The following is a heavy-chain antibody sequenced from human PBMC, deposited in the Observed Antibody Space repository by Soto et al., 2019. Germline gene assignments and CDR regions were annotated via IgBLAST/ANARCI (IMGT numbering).Heavy chain of an antibody. Sequence: SETLSLSCTVSGGSISSYYWSWIRQPPGKGLEWIGYIYYSGSTNYNPSLKSRVTISVDTSKNQFSLKLSSVTAADTAVYYCARVDTPMVLAYWGQGTLVTVSS. CDR3: ARVDTPMVLAY. V-gene: IGHV4-59*01. D-gene: IGHD5-18*01. CDR2: IYYSGST. J-gene: IGHJ4*02. CDR1: GGSISSYY.